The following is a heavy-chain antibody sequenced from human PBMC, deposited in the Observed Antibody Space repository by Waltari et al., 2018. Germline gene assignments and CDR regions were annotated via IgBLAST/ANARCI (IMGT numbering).Heavy chain of an antibody. CDR2: IRYDGSNK. CDR1: GFTFSSYG. J-gene: IGHJ4*02. Sequence: QVQLVESGGGVVQPGGSLRLSCAASGFTFSSYGMHWVRQAPGKGLEWVAFIRYDGSNKYYADSVKGRFTISRDNSKNTLYLQMNSLRAEDTAVYYCAKDEGRGVATINSPDYWGQGTLVTVSS. D-gene: IGHD5-12*01. V-gene: IGHV3-30*02. CDR3: AKDEGRGVATINSPDY.